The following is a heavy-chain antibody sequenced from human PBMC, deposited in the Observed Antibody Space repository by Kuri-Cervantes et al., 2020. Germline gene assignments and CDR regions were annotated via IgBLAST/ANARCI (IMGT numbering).Heavy chain of an antibody. CDR1: GYSISSGYF. CDR2: IYYTGST. CDR3: ARTSSSSGIGYFQH. D-gene: IGHD3-10*01. V-gene: IGHV4-38-2*01. J-gene: IGHJ1*01. Sequence: SETLSLTYAVFGYSISSGYFWGWIRQPPGKGLEWIGTIYYTGSTYYNPSLKSRVTISVATSRNQFSLKLTSVTAADTAVYYCARTSSSSGIGYFQHWGQGTLVTVSS.